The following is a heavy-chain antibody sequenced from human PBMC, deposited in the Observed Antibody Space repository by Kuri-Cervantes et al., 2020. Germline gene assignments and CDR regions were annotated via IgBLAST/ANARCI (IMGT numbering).Heavy chain of an antibody. Sequence: ASVKVSCKASGYTFTGYYMHWVRQAPGQGLEWMGWINPNSGGTNYAQKLQGRVTMTTDTSTSTAYMELRSLRSEDTAVYYCAADRPYYGSGSYYEHWGQGTLVTVSS. CDR2: INPNSGGT. V-gene: IGHV1-2*02. J-gene: IGHJ4*02. CDR1: GYTFTGYY. D-gene: IGHD3-10*01. CDR3: AADRPYYGSGSYYEH.